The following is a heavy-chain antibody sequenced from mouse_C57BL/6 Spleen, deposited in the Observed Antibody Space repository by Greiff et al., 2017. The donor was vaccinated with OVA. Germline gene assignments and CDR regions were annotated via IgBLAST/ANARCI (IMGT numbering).Heavy chain of an antibody. CDR1: GYAFSSSW. V-gene: IGHV1-82*01. Sequence: VQLQESGPELVKPGASVKISCKASGYAFSSSWMNWVKQRPGKGLEWIGRIYPGDGDTNYNGKFKGKATLTADKSSSTAYMQLSSLTSEDSAVYCCARPFGYGSSYDYWGQGTTLTVSS. D-gene: IGHD1-1*01. J-gene: IGHJ2*01. CDR3: ARPFGYGSSYDY. CDR2: IYPGDGDT.